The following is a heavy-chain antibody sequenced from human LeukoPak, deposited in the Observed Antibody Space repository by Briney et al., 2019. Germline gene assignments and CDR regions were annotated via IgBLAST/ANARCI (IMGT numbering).Heavy chain of an antibody. D-gene: IGHD2-15*01. CDR2: IKSKTDGGTT. Sequence: PGGSLRLSCAASGFTFSNAWMSWVLQAPGKGLEWVGHIKSKTDGGTTDYAAPVKGRFTISRDDSKTTLYLQMNSLKTEDTAVYYCTTDVRIRHPGYWGQGTLVTSSS. V-gene: IGHV3-15*01. CDR3: TTDVRIRHPGY. J-gene: IGHJ4*02. CDR1: GFTFSNAW.